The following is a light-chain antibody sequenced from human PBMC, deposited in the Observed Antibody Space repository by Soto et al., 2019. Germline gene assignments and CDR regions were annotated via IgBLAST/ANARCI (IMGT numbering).Light chain of an antibody. Sequence: DIQMTQSPSTLSASVGDRVTITCRASQSISSWLAGYQQKPGKAPKLLIYKSSSLESGVTSRFSGSGSGTEYTLTISSLQPDDFATYYCQQYNSYPCTVGQGTKVEIK. V-gene: IGKV1-5*03. CDR1: QSISSW. CDR2: KSS. CDR3: QQYNSYPCT. J-gene: IGKJ1*01.